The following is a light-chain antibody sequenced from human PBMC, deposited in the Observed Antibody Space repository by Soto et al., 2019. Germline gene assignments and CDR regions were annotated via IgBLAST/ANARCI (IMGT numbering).Light chain of an antibody. CDR3: ATWDDDVSGPV. CDR1: SSNIGRNT. V-gene: IGLV1-44*01. CDR2: GNN. Sequence: QSVLTQPPSASGTLGQRVSISCSGSSSNIGRNTVNWYQHLPGTAPKLLISGNNQRPSGVPDRFSGSKSGTSASLAISGLQSEDESNYYCATWDDDVSGPVFGGGTKLTVL. J-gene: IGLJ3*02.